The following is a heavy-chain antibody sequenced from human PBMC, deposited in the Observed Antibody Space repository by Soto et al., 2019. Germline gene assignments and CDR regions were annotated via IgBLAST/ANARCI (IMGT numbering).Heavy chain of an antibody. CDR3: ARREGIYDYIWGSYRSTTIDY. D-gene: IGHD3-16*02. J-gene: IGHJ4*01. CDR1: GFTFSSYW. CDR2: IKQDGSEK. V-gene: IGHV3-7*01. Sequence: EVQLVESGGGLVQPGGSLRLSCAASGFTFSSYWMSWVRQAPGKGLEWVANIKQDGSEKYYVDSVKGRFTISRHNAKNSLYLQMNRLRSEDTAEYYCARREGIYDYIWGSYRSTTIDYWGQGTLVTVSS.